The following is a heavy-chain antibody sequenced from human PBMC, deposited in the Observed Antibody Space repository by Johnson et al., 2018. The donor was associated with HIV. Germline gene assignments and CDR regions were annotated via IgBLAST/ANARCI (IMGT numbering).Heavy chain of an antibody. V-gene: IGHV3-30*01. CDR2: MSYDGSNK. D-gene: IGHD3-3*01. Sequence: QVQLVESGGGVVQPGESLRLACAASGFTFKNSVMHWVRQAPGKGLEWVAVMSYDGSNKYYADSVKGRFTISSDNSKTTLYLQMNSLRAEDTAVYYCARVGISWSWRDAFDIWGQGTMVTVSS. CDR1: GFTFKNSV. J-gene: IGHJ3*02. CDR3: ARVGISWSWRDAFDI.